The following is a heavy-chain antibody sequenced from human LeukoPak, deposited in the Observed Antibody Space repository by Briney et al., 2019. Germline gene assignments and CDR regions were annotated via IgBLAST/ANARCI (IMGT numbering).Heavy chain of an antibody. CDR1: GFTFSSYS. D-gene: IGHD6-19*01. CDR3: ARVIAVAGTDY. CDR2: ISSSSSYI. Sequence: GGSLRLSCAASGFTFSSYSMNWVRQAPGKGLEWVSSISSSSSYIYYADSVKGRFTISRDNSKNTLYLQMNSLRAEDTAVYYCARVIAVAGTDYWGQGTLVTVSS. J-gene: IGHJ4*02. V-gene: IGHV3-21*01.